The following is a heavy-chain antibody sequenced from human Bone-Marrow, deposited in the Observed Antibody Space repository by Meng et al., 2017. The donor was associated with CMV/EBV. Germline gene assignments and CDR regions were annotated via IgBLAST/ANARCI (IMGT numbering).Heavy chain of an antibody. CDR3: AKAPTGGYRSWFDP. J-gene: IGHJ5*02. Sequence: GESLKISCAASGFTFSSYAMHWVRQAPGKGLEWVSAISGSGGSTYYADSVKGRFTISRDNSKNTLYLQMNSLRAEDTAVYYCAKAPTGGYRSWFDPWGQGTLVTVSS. D-gene: IGHD1-14*01. CDR1: GFTFSSYA. V-gene: IGHV3-23*01. CDR2: ISGSGGST.